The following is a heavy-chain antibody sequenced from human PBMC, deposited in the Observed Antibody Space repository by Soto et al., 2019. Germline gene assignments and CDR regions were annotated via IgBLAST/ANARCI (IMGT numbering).Heavy chain of an antibody. Sequence: EVQVLESGGGVVKPGGSLRLSCAASGFTLRSYVMSWVRQAPGKGLEWVSAISGSGGSTYYADSVKGRFTISRDNSKNTLYLQMNSLRAEDTAVYYCAKDSSSWPHYFDYWGQGSLVTVSS. CDR1: GFTLRSYV. D-gene: IGHD6-13*01. CDR2: ISGSGGST. CDR3: AKDSSSWPHYFDY. J-gene: IGHJ4*02. V-gene: IGHV3-23*01.